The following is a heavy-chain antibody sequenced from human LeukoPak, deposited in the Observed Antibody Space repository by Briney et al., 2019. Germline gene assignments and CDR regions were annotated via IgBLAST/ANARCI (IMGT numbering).Heavy chain of an antibody. Sequence: GASVKVSCKASGYTFTGYYMHWVRQAPGQGLEWMGWINPNSGGTNYAQKFQGRVTMTRDTSISIAYMELSRLRSDDTAVYYCARDWIPRTIVMARGWFDPWGQGTLVTVSS. CDR3: ARDWIPRTIVMARGWFDP. CDR1: GYTFTGYY. CDR2: INPNSGGT. V-gene: IGHV1-2*02. D-gene: IGHD3-22*01. J-gene: IGHJ5*02.